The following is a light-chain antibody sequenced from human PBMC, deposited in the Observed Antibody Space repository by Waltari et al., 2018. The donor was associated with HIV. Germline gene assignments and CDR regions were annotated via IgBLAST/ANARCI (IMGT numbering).Light chain of an antibody. CDR1: SSDVGAYDY. CDR2: DVS. V-gene: IGLV2-14*03. Sequence: QSALTQPASVSGSPGPSITISCTGTSSDVGAYDYASWYQQHPGKAPKLMIFDVSNRPSGVSNRFSGSKSGNTASLTISGLQAEDEADYYCSSYTSSSALDVVFGGGTKLTVL. CDR3: SSYTSSSALDVV. J-gene: IGLJ2*01.